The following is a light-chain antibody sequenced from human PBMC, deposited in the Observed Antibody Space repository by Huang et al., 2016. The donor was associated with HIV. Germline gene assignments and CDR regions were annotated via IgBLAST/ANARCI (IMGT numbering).Light chain of an antibody. Sequence: EIVLTRPPGTLSLSPGEGATLSCRASQSINNNYLAWFQPKPGQPPRLLIYVASSRATGVPDRFTGSGSGTDFNLTISRLETEDFAMYFCQHYGTSPQTFGQGTKLEIK. CDR1: QSINNNY. J-gene: IGKJ2*01. V-gene: IGKV3-20*01. CDR2: VAS. CDR3: QHYGTSPQT.